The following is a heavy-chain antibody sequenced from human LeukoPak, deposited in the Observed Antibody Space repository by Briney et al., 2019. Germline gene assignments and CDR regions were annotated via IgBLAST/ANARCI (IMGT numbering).Heavy chain of an antibody. Sequence: SETLSLTCTVSGGSITSSNYYWGWIRQPPGKGLEWIGSFYYSGSTNYNPSLRSRVTISVDTSKNQFSLKLSSVTAADTAVYYCVYYYGSGSVEYWGQGTLVTVSS. J-gene: IGHJ4*02. V-gene: IGHV4-39*01. CDR2: FYYSGST. D-gene: IGHD3-10*01. CDR3: VYYYGSGSVEY. CDR1: GGSITSSNYY.